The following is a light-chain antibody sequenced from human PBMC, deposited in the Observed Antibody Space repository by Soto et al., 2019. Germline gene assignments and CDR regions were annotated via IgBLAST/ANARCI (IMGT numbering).Light chain of an antibody. CDR3: QQYDNLPPGT. Sequence: DIQMTQSPSSLSASVGDRVTITCQASQDISNYLNWYQQKPGKAPKLLIYDASNLETGVPSRFSGSGSGTDFTFTISSLHPEDIATYYCQQYDNLPPGTFGQGTKVEIK. V-gene: IGKV1-33*01. J-gene: IGKJ1*01. CDR1: QDISNY. CDR2: DAS.